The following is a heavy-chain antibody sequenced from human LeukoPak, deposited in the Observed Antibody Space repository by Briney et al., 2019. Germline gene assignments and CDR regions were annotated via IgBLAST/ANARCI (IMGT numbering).Heavy chain of an antibody. D-gene: IGHD2-15*01. J-gene: IGHJ5*02. CDR2: MATIGHT. V-gene: IGHV4-4*07. CDR1: GGSISGYY. CDR3: ARHWSHSVAQFGRSYWFDP. Sequence: PSETLSLTCIVSGGSISGYYWSWIRQPAGKGLEWIGHMATIGHTHYNSSLMSRVTMSVDTSKNQFSLRLTSVTAADTAVYYCARHWSHSVAQFGRSYWFDPWGQGTLVTVSS.